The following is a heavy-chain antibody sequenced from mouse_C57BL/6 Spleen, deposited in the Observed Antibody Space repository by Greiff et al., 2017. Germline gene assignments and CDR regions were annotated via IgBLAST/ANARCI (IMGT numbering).Heavy chain of an antibody. J-gene: IGHJ4*01. V-gene: IGHV3-6*01. CDR1: GYSITSGYY. D-gene: IGHD4-1*01. CDR3: ARGRNWEGAMDY. Sequence: EVKLMESGPGLVKPSQSLSLTCSVTGYSITSGYYWNWIRQFPGNKLEWMGYISYDGSNNYNPSLKNRISITRDTSKNQFFLKLNSVTTEDTATYYCARGRNWEGAMDYWGQGTSVTVSS. CDR2: ISYDGSN.